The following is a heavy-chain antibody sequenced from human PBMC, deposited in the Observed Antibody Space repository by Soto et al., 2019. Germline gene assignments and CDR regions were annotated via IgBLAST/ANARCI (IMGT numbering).Heavy chain of an antibody. Sequence: EVQLLESGGGLVQPGGSLRLSCAASGFTFYHHAMTWVRQAPGKGLEWVATISGGGDAPYYADSVRGRFTISRDNSRNTVSLLVNSLRAEDTAFYFCVRKAIGSTLTPYYWYFDFWGRGTLVSVSS. J-gene: IGHJ2*01. V-gene: IGHV3-23*01. CDR3: VRKAIGSTLTPYYWYFDF. D-gene: IGHD4-17*01. CDR2: ISGGGDAP. CDR1: GFTFYHHA.